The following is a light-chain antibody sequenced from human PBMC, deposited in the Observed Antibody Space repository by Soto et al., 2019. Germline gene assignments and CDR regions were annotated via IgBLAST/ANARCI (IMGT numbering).Light chain of an antibody. CDR2: GAS. V-gene: IGKV3-15*01. Sequence: TVMTQSPVTLSVSPGERATLSCRASQSVSSKLAWYQQKPGQAPRLLIYGASTRATGIPDRFSGGGSGTEFTLTISSLQSEDFAVYYCQQYNNWPLTFGQGTKVEIK. J-gene: IGKJ1*01. CDR3: QQYNNWPLT. CDR1: QSVSSK.